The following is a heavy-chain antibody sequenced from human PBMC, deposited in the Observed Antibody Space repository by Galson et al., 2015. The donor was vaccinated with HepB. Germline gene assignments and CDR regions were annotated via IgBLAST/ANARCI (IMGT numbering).Heavy chain of an antibody. V-gene: IGHV2-5*02. CDR2: IYWDDDK. J-gene: IGHJ4*02. CDR3: AHLNDYDVSTGSYNVRYFDY. CDR1: GFSLGSSGAA. Sequence: PALVKPTQTLTLTCTFSGFSLGSSGAAVGWIRQPPGKALEWLALIYWDDDKRYSPFLRSRLSITKDTSKNRVVLTMTNMDPVDTATYYCAHLNDYDVSTGSYNVRYFDYWGQGTLVTVSS. D-gene: IGHD3-9*01.